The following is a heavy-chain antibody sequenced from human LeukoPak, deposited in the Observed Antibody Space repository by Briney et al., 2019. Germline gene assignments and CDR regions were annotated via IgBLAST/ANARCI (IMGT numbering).Heavy chain of an antibody. Sequence: GGSLTLSCAASGFTFSSYSINWVRQAPGKGLEWVSYISSSSSTIYYADSVKGRFTISRDNAKNSLYLQMNSLRAEDTAVYYCARGSRITIFGVAPGAFDIWGQGTMVTVSS. V-gene: IGHV3-48*01. D-gene: IGHD3-3*01. CDR3: ARGSRITIFGVAPGAFDI. CDR1: GFTFSSYS. CDR2: ISSSSSTI. J-gene: IGHJ3*02.